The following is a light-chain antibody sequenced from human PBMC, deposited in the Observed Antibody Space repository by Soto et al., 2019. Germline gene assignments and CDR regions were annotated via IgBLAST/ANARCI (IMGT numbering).Light chain of an antibody. J-gene: IGKJ1*01. V-gene: IGKV1-12*01. Sequence: DIQMTQSPSSVSASVGDRVTITCRASQAIDSWLAWYQQKPGEAPKLLIFTGSLLHSGVPTRFSGSGSGTDFTLTISSLQPEDVATYYCQQTLSFPPTFGQGTKVE. CDR3: QQTLSFPPT. CDR1: QAIDSW. CDR2: TGS.